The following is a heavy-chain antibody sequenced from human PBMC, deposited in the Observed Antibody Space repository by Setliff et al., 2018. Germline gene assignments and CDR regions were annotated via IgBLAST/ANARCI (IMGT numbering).Heavy chain of an antibody. J-gene: IGHJ6*03. CDR3: ARMSGFQYIDV. V-gene: IGHV4-4*02. Sequence: SETLSLTCAVSGVSINSLNWWTWVRQSPGKGLEWIGYIYHDGPSVHYNPSLKSRVTISLDTSKNQFSLSLTSVTAEDTAVYYCARMSGFQYIDVWDKGTTVTVSS. CDR2: IYHDGPS. D-gene: IGHD3-3*01. CDR1: GVSINSLNW.